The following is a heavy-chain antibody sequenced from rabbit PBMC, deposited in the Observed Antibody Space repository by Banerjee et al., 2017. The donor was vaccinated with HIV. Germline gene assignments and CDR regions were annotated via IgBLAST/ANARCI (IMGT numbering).Heavy chain of an antibody. CDR3: ARWATTSYYDL. CDR1: GFTLSSGYY. D-gene: IGHD8-1*01. V-gene: IGHV1S40*01. CDR2: IYGGVSGNT. J-gene: IGHJ4*01. Sequence: QSLEESGGGLVKPGASLTLSCKASGFTLSSGYYMCWVRQAPGKGLEWIACIYGGVSGNTYYASWAKGRFTISKTSSTTVTLQMTSLTGADTATYFCARWATTSYYDLWGQGTLVTVS.